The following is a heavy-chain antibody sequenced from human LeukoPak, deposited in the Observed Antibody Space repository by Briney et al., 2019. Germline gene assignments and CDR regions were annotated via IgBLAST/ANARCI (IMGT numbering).Heavy chain of an antibody. Sequence: GGSLRLSCAASGVTLSSYAMSWARQAPGKGLEWVSGISSSGSGGNTYYADSVKGRFTISRDSSKNTLFLHMNTLRAEDTAVYYCAKDGGYDYVWGSYRPPYFDYWGQGTLVTVSS. CDR3: AKDGGYDYVWGSYRPPYFDY. D-gene: IGHD3-16*02. CDR2: ISSSGSGGNT. J-gene: IGHJ4*02. V-gene: IGHV3-23*01. CDR1: GVTLSSYA.